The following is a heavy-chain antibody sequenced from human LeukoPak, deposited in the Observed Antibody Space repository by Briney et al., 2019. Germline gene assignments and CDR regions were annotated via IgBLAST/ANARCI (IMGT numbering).Heavy chain of an antibody. CDR3: ARGLEYVLLWFGEFPYYFDY. J-gene: IGHJ4*02. CDR1: GGSFSGYY. CDR2: INHSGST. Sequence: PSETLSLTCAVYGGSFSGYYWSWIRQPPGKGLEWIGEINHSGSTNYNPSLKSRVTISVDTSKNQFSLKLSPVTAADTAVYYCARGLEYVLLWFGEFPYYFDYWGQGTLVTVSS. V-gene: IGHV4-34*01. D-gene: IGHD3-10*01.